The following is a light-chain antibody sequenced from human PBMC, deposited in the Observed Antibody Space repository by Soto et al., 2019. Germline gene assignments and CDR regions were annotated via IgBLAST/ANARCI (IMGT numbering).Light chain of an antibody. CDR2: DVN. CDR1: SSDVGGYNY. V-gene: IGLV2-11*01. CDR3: SSYTSSSTLEV. J-gene: IGLJ1*01. Sequence: QSVLTQPRSVSGSPGQSVTISCTGTSSDVGGYNYVSWYQQHPGKAPKLMIYDVNKRPSGVPDRFSGSKSGNTASLTISGLQAEDEADYYCSSYTSSSTLEVFGTGTKVTV.